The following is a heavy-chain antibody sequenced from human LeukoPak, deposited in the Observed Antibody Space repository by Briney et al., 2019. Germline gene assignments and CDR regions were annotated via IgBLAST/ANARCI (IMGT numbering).Heavy chain of an antibody. D-gene: IGHD2-21*02. V-gene: IGHV3-30*18. J-gene: IGHJ4*02. CDR3: AKDPGAYCGGDCYSGYFDY. CDR1: GFTFSSYG. CDR2: ISYDGSNK. Sequence: GGSLRLSCAASGFTFSSYGMYWVRQAPGKGLEWVAVISYDGSNKYYADSVKGRFTISRDNSKNTLYLQMNSLRAEDTAVYYCAKDPGAYCGGDCYSGYFDYWGQGTLVTVSS.